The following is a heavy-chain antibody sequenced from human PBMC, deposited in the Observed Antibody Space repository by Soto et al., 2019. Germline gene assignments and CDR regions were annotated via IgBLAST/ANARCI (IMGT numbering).Heavy chain of an antibody. D-gene: IGHD3-22*01. J-gene: IGHJ4*02. CDR1: GFTVSSNY. CDR3: ARGYYYDCSGPFDY. V-gene: IGHV3-53*01. Sequence: EVQLVESGGGLIQPGGSLRLACAASGFTVSSNYMSWVRQAPGKGLEWVSVFYSGGSTYYADSVKGRFTISRDNSKNTLYLQMNSLRAEDTAVYYCARGYYYDCSGPFDYWGQGTLVTVSS. CDR2: FYSGGST.